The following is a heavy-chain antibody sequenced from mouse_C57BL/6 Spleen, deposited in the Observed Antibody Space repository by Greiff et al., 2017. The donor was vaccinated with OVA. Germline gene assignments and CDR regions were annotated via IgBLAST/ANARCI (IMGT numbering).Heavy chain of an antibody. CDR2: ISSGSSTI. CDR3: ARKESNWEYFDY. V-gene: IGHV5-17*01. Sequence: EVHLVESGGGLVKPGGSLKLSCAASGFTFSDYGMHWVRQAPEKGLEWVAYISSGSSTIYYADTVKGRFTISRDNAKNTLFLQMTSLRSEDTAMYYCARKESNWEYFDYWGQGTTLTVSS. D-gene: IGHD4-1*01. CDR1: GFTFSDYG. J-gene: IGHJ2*01.